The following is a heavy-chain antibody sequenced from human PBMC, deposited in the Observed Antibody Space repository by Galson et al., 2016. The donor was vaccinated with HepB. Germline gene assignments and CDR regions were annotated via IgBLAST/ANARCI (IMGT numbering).Heavy chain of an antibody. Sequence: SCKASEITFSNSAVQWVRQARGQRLEWMGWIAAGTGYTNYAQKFQERVTISRDMSTSTAYMELAGLRSEDTAVYYCAAGPTVTTGHYYYYYGMDVWGQGTTVIVSS. J-gene: IGHJ6*02. CDR2: IAAGTGYT. V-gene: IGHV1-58*01. CDR1: EITFSNSA. CDR3: AAGPTVTTGHYYYYYGMDV. D-gene: IGHD4-17*01.